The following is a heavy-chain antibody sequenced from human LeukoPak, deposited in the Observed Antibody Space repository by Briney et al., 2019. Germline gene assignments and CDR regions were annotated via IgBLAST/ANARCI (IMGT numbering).Heavy chain of an antibody. CDR1: RGSFSGYY. D-gene: IGHD2-8*01. V-gene: IGHV4-34*01. Sequence: SETLSLTCALYRGSFSGYYWSWIRQPPGKGLEWIGEINHSGNTNYNPSLKSRVTISVDTSKNQFSLKLSSVTVADTAVYYCAGPGLYRLDYWGQGTLVTVSS. CDR2: INHSGNT. J-gene: IGHJ4*02. CDR3: AGPGLYRLDY.